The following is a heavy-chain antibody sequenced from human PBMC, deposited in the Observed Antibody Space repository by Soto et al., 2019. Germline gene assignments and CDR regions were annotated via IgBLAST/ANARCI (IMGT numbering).Heavy chain of an antibody. CDR2: IIPMFSTA. V-gene: IGHV1-69*01. J-gene: IGHJ4*02. CDR1: GGTFRSST. CDR3: ARAQGWSAVYIGNYPFDY. Sequence: QVQLVQSGAEVKKPGSSVKVSCKASGGTFRSSTVSWVRQAPGQGLEWMGVIIPMFSTAVYAQNFQGRVTITADESTSTAYMELSSLRSEDTAAYYCARAQGWSAVYIGNYPFDYWGQGTLVTVSS. D-gene: IGHD4-4*01.